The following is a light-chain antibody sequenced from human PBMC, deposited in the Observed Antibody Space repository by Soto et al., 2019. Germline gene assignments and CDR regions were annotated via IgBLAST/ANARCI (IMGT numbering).Light chain of an antibody. V-gene: IGKV3-15*01. J-gene: IGKJ1*01. CDR3: QQYNNWPWT. CDR2: GAS. CDR1: QSVSSN. Sequence: EIVMTQSPATLSLSPGERATLSCRASQSVSSNLAWYQQKPGQVPRLLIYGASTRATGIPARFSGSGSGTEFTLTISSLQSEDFAVYYCQQYNNWPWTFGQGTKVDIK.